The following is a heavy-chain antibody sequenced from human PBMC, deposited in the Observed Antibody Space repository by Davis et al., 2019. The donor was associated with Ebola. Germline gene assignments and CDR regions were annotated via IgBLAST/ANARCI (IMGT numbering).Heavy chain of an antibody. CDR1: GGTFSSYA. D-gene: IGHD6-13*01. V-gene: IGHV1-18*01. Sequence: ASVKVSCKASGGTFSSYAISWVRQAPGQGLEWMGWISAYNGNTNYAQKLQGRVTMTTDTSTSTAYMELRSLRSDDTAVYYCTRDSIAAPYYYYGMDVWGQGTTVTVSS. J-gene: IGHJ6*02. CDR2: ISAYNGNT. CDR3: TRDSIAAPYYYYGMDV.